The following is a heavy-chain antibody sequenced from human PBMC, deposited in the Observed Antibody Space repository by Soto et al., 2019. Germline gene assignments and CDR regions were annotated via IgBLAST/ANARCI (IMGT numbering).Heavy chain of an antibody. CDR2: ISSSSSTI. CDR3: ARARWFGELLYDYYYYMDV. CDR1: GFTFSSYS. V-gene: IGHV3-48*01. Sequence: EVQLVESGGGLVQPGGSLRLSCEASGFTFSSYSMNWVRQAPGKGLEWVSYISSSSSTIYYADSVKGRFTISRDNAKNLLYLQMNSLRAEDTAVYYWARARWFGELLYDYYYYMDVWGKGTTVTVSS. D-gene: IGHD3-10*01. J-gene: IGHJ6*03.